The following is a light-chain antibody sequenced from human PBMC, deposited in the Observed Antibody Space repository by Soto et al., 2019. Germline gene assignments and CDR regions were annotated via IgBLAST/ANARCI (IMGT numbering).Light chain of an antibody. J-gene: IGKJ5*01. CDR1: QSVLYSANNKNY. CDR2: FGS. Sequence: DIVMTQSPDSLAVSLGERATINCKSSQSVLYSANNKNYLGWYQQKPGQSPQLLIYFGSNRAPGVPDRFSGSGSGTDFTLKINRVEAEDVGTYYCMQALQSLTFGQGTRLEIK. CDR3: MQALQSLT. V-gene: IGKV4-1*01.